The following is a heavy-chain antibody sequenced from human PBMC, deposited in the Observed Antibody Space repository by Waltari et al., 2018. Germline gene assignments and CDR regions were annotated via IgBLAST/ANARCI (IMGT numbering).Heavy chain of an antibody. Sequence: QVQLVQSGAEVKEPGASVKVSCKASGYTFISYGFSWVRQAPGQGLEWMGWISIYNDNANYAQKLQGRVTMTTDTSTSTAYMELRSLRSDDTAVYYCARGDYYDSSGYFRYDNWGQGTLVTVSS. V-gene: IGHV1-18*01. D-gene: IGHD3-22*01. CDR3: ARGDYYDSSGYFRYDN. CDR2: ISIYNDNA. CDR1: GYTFISYG. J-gene: IGHJ4*02.